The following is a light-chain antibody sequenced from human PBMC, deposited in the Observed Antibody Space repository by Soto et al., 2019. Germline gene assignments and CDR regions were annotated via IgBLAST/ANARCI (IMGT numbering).Light chain of an antibody. Sequence: EIVLTQSPGTLSLSPGEIATLSCRASQSVGTKLAWYRQTPGQAPRLLIYGASTRATDTPARFSGSGAGTDFTLTISSVEPEDFAFYYCQQDGSSLAAFGQGTQVE. CDR3: QQDGSSLAA. CDR2: GAS. V-gene: IGKV3-20*01. CDR1: QSVGTK. J-gene: IGKJ1*01.